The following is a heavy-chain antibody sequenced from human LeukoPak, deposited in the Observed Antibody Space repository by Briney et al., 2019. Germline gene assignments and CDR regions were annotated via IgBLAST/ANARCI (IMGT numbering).Heavy chain of an antibody. CDR3: AKRGAIVGALDAFDI. D-gene: IGHD1-26*01. CDR1: GFTFSSYA. Sequence: GGSLRLSCAASGFTFSSYAMSWVRQAPGKGLEWVSAISGSGGSTYYADSVKGRFTISRDNSKNTLYLQMNSLRAEDTAIYYCAKRGAIVGALDAFDIWGQGTMVTVSS. CDR2: ISGSGGST. V-gene: IGHV3-23*01. J-gene: IGHJ3*02.